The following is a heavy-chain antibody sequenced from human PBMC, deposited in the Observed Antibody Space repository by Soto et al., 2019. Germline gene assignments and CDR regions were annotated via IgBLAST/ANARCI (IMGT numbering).Heavy chain of an antibody. CDR3: AREGRHSSSWSSLGYFDY. Sequence: QVQLVQSGAEVKKPGASVKVSCKASGYTFTSYGISWVRQAPGQGLEWMGWISAYIGNTNYAQKLQGRVTMTTDTSTSTAYMELRSLRSDDTAVYYCAREGRHSSSWSSLGYFDYWGQGTLVTVSS. CDR2: ISAYIGNT. V-gene: IGHV1-18*01. J-gene: IGHJ4*02. CDR1: GYTFTSYG. D-gene: IGHD6-13*01.